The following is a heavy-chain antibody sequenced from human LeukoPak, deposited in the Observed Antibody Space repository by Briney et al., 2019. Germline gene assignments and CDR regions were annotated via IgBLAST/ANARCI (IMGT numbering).Heavy chain of an antibody. V-gene: IGHV4-39*01. CDR3: ASIAAAGTFWFDP. CDR1: GGSISSSSYY. D-gene: IGHD6-13*01. J-gene: IGHJ5*02. Sequence: SETLSLTCTVSGGSISSSSYYWGWIRQPPGKGLEWIGSIYYSGSTYYNPSLKSRVTISVDTSKNQFSLKLSSVTAADTAVYHCASIAAAGTFWFDPWGQGTLVTVSS. CDR2: IYYSGST.